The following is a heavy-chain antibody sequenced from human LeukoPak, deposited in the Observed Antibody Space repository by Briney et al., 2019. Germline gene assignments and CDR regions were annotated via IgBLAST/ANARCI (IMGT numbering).Heavy chain of an antibody. CDR2: ISSSSSTI. CDR3: ATIDGSYYGGFGY. J-gene: IGHJ4*02. CDR1: GFTFSSYG. V-gene: IGHV3-48*01. Sequence: PGGSLRLSCAASGFTFSSYGMHWVRQAPGKGLEWVSYISSSSSTIYYADSVKGRFTISRDNAKNSLYLQMNSLRAEDTAVYYRATIDGSYYGGFGYWGQGTLVTVSS. D-gene: IGHD1-26*01.